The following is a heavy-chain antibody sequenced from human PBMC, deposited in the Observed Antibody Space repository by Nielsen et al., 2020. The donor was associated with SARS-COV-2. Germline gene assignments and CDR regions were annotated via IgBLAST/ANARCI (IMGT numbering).Heavy chain of an antibody. D-gene: IGHD3-3*02. CDR1: GYTFTGHY. J-gene: IGHJ5*02. Sequence: ASVKVSCKASGYTFTGHYIHWVRQAPGQGLEWVGIINSSGGSTSYAQKFQGRVTMTRDTATSTVYMELSSLTSEDTAVYYCARGLSSIVEANWFDPWGQGTLVTVSS. CDR3: ARGLSSIVEANWFDP. V-gene: IGHV1-46*01. CDR2: INSSGGST.